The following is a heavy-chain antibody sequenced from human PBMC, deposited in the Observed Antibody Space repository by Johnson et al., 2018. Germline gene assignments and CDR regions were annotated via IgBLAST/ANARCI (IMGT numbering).Heavy chain of an antibody. V-gene: IGHV4-59*01. CDR3: ARVIRSWVGAEYCQD. CDR1: GGSLSSYY. D-gene: IGHD1-26*01. CDR2: VYYSGTT. Sequence: VQLVETGPGLVKXSETLSLTCTVSGGSLSSYYWSWIRQPQGKGLEYIGYVYYSGTTNDNPSLKSRVTISIDTSKNQFFLKLSSVTAADTAVYYCARVIRSWVGAEYCQDWGQGTLVTVSS. J-gene: IGHJ1*01.